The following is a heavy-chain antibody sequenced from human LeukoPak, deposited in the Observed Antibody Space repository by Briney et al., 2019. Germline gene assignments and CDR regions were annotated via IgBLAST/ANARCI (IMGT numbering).Heavy chain of an antibody. V-gene: IGHV3-30*04. CDR1: GFTFSSYA. Sequence: PGGSLRLSCAASGFTFSSYAMHWVRQAPGKGLEWVAVISYDVGNKYYADSVKGRFTISRDNSKNTLYLQMNSLRAEDTAIYYCATYRQVLLPFESWGQGTLVTVSS. J-gene: IGHJ4*02. D-gene: IGHD2-8*02. CDR3: ATYRQVLLPFES. CDR2: ISYDVGNK.